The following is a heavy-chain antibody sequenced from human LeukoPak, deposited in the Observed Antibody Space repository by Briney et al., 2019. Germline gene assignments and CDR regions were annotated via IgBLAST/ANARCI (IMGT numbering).Heavy chain of an antibody. CDR2: IYYSGST. Sequence: PSETLSLTCTVSGGSISSSSYYWGWIRQPPGKGLEWIGSIYYSGSTYYNPSLKSRVTISVDTSKNQFSLKLSSVTAADTAVYYCARVRDFWSGYYRRNLDAFDIWGQGTMVTVSS. J-gene: IGHJ3*02. V-gene: IGHV4-39*07. CDR1: GGSISSSSYY. D-gene: IGHD3-3*01. CDR3: ARVRDFWSGYYRRNLDAFDI.